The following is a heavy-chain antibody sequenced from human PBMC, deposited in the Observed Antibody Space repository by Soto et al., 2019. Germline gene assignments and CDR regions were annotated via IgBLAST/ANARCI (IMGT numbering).Heavy chain of an antibody. D-gene: IGHD2-2*01. Sequence: QVQLVESGGGVVQPGRSLRLSCAASGFTFSSYAMHWVRQAPGKGLEWVALISYDGSNKYYADSVKGRFTISRDNSKNTLYLQMNSRRAEDTAVYYCAGGGYCISTSCYLNWFDPWGQGTLVTVSS. CDR2: ISYDGSNK. CDR1: GFTFSSYA. J-gene: IGHJ5*02. V-gene: IGHV3-30-3*01. CDR3: AGGGYCISTSCYLNWFDP.